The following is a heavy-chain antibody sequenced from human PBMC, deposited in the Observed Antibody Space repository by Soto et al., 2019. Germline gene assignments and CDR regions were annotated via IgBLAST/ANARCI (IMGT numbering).Heavy chain of an antibody. CDR2: INHSGST. D-gene: IGHD3-3*01. Sequence: SETLSLTCAVYGGSFSGYYWSWIRQPPGKGLEWIGEINHSGSTNYNPSLKSRVTISVDTPKRQFSLNLRSVTAADTAVYYCASPRQGNYDFLSGYYALDYWSQGTLVTVSS. J-gene: IGHJ4*02. CDR1: GGSFSGYY. V-gene: IGHV4-34*01. CDR3: ASPRQGNYDFLSGYYALDY.